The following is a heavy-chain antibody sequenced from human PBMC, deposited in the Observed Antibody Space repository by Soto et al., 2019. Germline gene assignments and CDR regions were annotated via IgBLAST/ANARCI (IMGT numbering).Heavy chain of an antibody. D-gene: IGHD3-16*02. J-gene: IGHJ3*02. Sequence: HPGGSLRLSCAASGFTFSSYAMSWVRQAPGKGLEWVSAISGSGGSTYYADSVKGRFTISRDNSKNTLYLQMNSLRAEDTAVYYCAKDTHYVWGSYRYRDAFDIWGQGTMVTVSS. V-gene: IGHV3-23*01. CDR3: AKDTHYVWGSYRYRDAFDI. CDR2: ISGSGGST. CDR1: GFTFSSYA.